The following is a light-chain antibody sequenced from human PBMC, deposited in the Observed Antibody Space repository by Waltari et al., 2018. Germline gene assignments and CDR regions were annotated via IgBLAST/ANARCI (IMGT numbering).Light chain of an antibody. Sequence: DIVMTQSPDSLAVSLGERATLHCKSSQSVLYSSNNRNYLAWYQQKPGQPPRLLIYWASTRESGVPDRFSGSGSGTEFTLTISSLQAEDVAVYYCQQYYGTPPYTFGQGTKLEIK. CDR3: QQYYGTPPYT. J-gene: IGKJ2*01. CDR1: QSVLYSSNNRNY. CDR2: WAS. V-gene: IGKV4-1*01.